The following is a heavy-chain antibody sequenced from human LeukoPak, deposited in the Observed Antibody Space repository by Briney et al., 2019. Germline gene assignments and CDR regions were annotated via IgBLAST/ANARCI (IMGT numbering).Heavy chain of an antibody. V-gene: IGHV3-30*18. Sequence: GGSLRLSCAASGFTFSSYGMHWVRQAPGKGLEWVAVISYDGSNKYYADSVRGRFTISRDNSKNTLYLQMNSLRAEDTAVYYCAKDSSSLEYYDILTGLSYFDYWGQGTLVTVSS. CDR2: ISYDGSNK. D-gene: IGHD3-9*01. CDR1: GFTFSSYG. J-gene: IGHJ4*02. CDR3: AKDSSSLEYYDILTGLSYFDY.